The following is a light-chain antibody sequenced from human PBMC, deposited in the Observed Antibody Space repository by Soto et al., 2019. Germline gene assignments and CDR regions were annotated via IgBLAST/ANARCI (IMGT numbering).Light chain of an antibody. Sequence: EVVLTQSLGTLSFSPGDSATLSCRASQFVSENYLAWYQQRPGRTPRILIYGASNRATGVPDRFSGSGSGTHFTLTISRLEPEDFAVYYCQQYASSVTFGGGTRVDIK. J-gene: IGKJ4*01. CDR3: QQYASSVT. CDR2: GAS. V-gene: IGKV3-20*01. CDR1: QFVSENY.